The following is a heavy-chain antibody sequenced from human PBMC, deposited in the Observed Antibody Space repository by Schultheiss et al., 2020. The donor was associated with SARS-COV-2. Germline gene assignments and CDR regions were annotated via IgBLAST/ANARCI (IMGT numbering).Heavy chain of an antibody. CDR2: ISGNGVAT. CDR1: TFTFSSYW. V-gene: IGHV3-23*01. CDR3: ARDHHYDILTGIDY. Sequence: GGSLRLSCAASTFTFSSYWMSWVRQAPGKGLEWVSAISGNGVATYYADSVKGRFTISRDNSKNTLYLQMNSLRAEDTAVYYCARDHHYDILTGIDYWGQGTLVTVSS. J-gene: IGHJ4*02. D-gene: IGHD3-9*01.